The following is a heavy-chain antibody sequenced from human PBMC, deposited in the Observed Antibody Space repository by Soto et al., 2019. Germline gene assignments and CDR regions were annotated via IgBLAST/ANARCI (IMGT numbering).Heavy chain of an antibody. CDR1: GGSIISSSYY. V-gene: IGHV4-39*01. CDR3: ARLNKPGWFDP. J-gene: IGHJ5*02. Sequence: QLQLQESGPGLVKPSVTLSLTCTVSGGSIISSSYYWAWIRQPPGKGLEWIGTIYYTGSTYYNPSLKSRLTISVDTSKNQFSLKLSSVTASDTSVYYCARLNKPGWFDPWGQGTLVTVSS. CDR2: IYYTGST.